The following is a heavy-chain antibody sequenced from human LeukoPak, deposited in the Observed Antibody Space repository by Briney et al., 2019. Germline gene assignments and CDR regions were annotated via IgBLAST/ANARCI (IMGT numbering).Heavy chain of an antibody. CDR1: GDSITSYY. J-gene: IGHJ6*04. V-gene: IGHV4-59*01. D-gene: IGHD2-2*01. CDR2: IYYSGRI. Sequence: SETLSLTCTVSGDSITSYYWSWVRQPPGKGLEWIAYIYYSGRIKYNPSLNSRATISLDTSKNQVSLRLSAVTAADTATYYCARSSAKWCPKYLDVWGKGATVTVSS. CDR3: ARSSAKWCPKYLDV.